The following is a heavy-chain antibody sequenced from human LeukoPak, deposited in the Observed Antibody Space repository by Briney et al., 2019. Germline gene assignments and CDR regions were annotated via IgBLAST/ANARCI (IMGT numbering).Heavy chain of an antibody. V-gene: IGHV3-33*01. D-gene: IGHD2-2*01. Sequence: GGSLRLSCAASGFTFSNYGMHWVRLAPGKGLEWVAAIQHDGSIEYYADSVKGRFTISRDDSKNTLYLQMNSLRAEDAAVYYCARDSCSSVTCYDYWGQGTLVTVSS. J-gene: IGHJ4*02. CDR1: GFTFSNYG. CDR2: IQHDGSIE. CDR3: ARDSCSSVTCYDY.